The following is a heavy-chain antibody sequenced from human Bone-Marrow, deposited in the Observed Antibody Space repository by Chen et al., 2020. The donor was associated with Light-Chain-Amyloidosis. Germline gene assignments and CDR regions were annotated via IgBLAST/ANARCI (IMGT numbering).Heavy chain of an antibody. CDR1: GFTFSAFS. V-gene: IGHV3-30-3*01. D-gene: IGHD3-10*01. CDR3: ARERLSVREGNAGDFYYYNYMDV. CDR2: VSYLGNYT. Sequence: QVQLVESGGGVVPPGTSLRLPCAASGFTFSAFSMHGVRRAPGRGLEWVAVVSYLGNYTHYADSVKGRFTVSRDNSKNTLYVQMNSLRAEDTAVYYCARERLSVREGNAGDFYYYNYMDVWGKGTTVTVSS. J-gene: IGHJ6*03.